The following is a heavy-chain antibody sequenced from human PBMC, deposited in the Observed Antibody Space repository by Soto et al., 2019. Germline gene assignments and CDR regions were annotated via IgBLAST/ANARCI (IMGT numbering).Heavy chain of an antibody. Sequence: QVQLQQWGAGLLKPSETLSLTRAVYGGSFSGYYWSWIRQPPGKGLEWIGEINHSGSTNYNPSLKSRVTISVDTSKNQFSLKLSSVTAADTAVYYCARGLRGGYSGYDCDYWGQGTLVTVSS. V-gene: IGHV4-34*01. CDR1: GGSFSGYY. CDR2: INHSGST. J-gene: IGHJ4*02. CDR3: ARGLRGGYSGYDCDY. D-gene: IGHD5-12*01.